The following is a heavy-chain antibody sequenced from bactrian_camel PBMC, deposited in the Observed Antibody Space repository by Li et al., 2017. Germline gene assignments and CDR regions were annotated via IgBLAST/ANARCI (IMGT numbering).Heavy chain of an antibody. Sequence: QLVESGGGLVQPGESLRLSCATSGYTFGSYGMTWVRQAPGKGLEWVSSSSSGALSLVYADSVKGRFTISRDNAKNTVYLLMNSLKPEDTAVYYCAADRSFFTATTTDKSEYDYWGQGTQVTVS. V-gene: IGHV3S40*01. CDR2: SSSGALSL. CDR1: GYTFGSYG. CDR3: AADRSFFTATTTDKSEYDY. J-gene: IGHJ4*01. D-gene: IGHD4*01.